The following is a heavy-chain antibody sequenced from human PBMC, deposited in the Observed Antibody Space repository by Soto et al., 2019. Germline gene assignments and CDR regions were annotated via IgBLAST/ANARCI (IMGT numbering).Heavy chain of an antibody. V-gene: IGHV4-34*01. CDR1: GGSFSGYS. CDR3: ARGLGGLHRTAELHS. J-gene: IGHJ4*02. Sequence: QVQLQQWGAGLLKPSETLSLRCAAYGGSFSGYSSTWIRQPPGKGLEWIGEISPGGSTNYNPSLKSRVTMSVDTSKNQFSLNLSSVTAADTAVYYCARGLGGLHRTAELHSWGQVTLVTVSS. D-gene: IGHD3-16*01. CDR2: ISPGGST.